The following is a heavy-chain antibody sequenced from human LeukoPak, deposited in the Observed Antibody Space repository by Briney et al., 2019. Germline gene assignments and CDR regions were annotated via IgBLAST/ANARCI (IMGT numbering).Heavy chain of an antibody. D-gene: IGHD3-16*02. J-gene: IGHJ4*02. CDR2: INMYNGNT. Sequence: ASVKVSCKASGYTFTSYAISWVRQAPGQGPEWMGWINMYNGNTNYAQKLQGRVTMTTDTSTSTAYMELRSLRSDDTAVYYCARVVGNYVWGSYRPEGCYDSWGQGTLVTVSS. V-gene: IGHV1-18*01. CDR3: ARVVGNYVWGSYRPEGCYDS. CDR1: GYTFTSYA.